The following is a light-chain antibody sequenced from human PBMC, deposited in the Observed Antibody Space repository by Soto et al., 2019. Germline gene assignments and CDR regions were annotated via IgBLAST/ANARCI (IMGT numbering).Light chain of an antibody. Sequence: DIVMTQSPDSLAVSLGERATINCKSSQSVLYNSNNKNYLAWYQQRPGQPPKLLICWASSRESGVSERFSGSGSETDFTLTISRLQAEDVGVYFCQQYYDIPRTFGQGTKVEIK. CDR1: QSVLYNSNNKNY. V-gene: IGKV4-1*01. CDR2: WAS. CDR3: QQYYDIPRT. J-gene: IGKJ1*01.